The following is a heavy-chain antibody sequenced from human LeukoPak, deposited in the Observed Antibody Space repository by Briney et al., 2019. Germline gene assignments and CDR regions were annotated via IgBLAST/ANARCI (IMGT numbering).Heavy chain of an antibody. CDR1: GFTFSDYY. CDR3: AKDLFTSGYQVPAAEADI. Sequence: GGSLRLFCAASGFTFSDYYMSWIRQAPGKGLEWVSAISGSGGSTYYADSVKGRFTISRDNSKNTLYLQMNSLRAEDTAVYYCAKDLFTSGYQVPAAEADIWGQGTMVTVSS. CDR2: ISGSGGST. V-gene: IGHV3-23*01. D-gene: IGHD2-2*01. J-gene: IGHJ3*02.